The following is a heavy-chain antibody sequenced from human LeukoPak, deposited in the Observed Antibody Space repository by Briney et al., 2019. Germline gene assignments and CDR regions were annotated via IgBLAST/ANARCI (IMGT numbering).Heavy chain of an antibody. D-gene: IGHD6-19*01. V-gene: IGHV3-15*01. CDR3: TTQSYSRVWYIGY. CDR2: IKSKTEGGTT. Sequence: GGALRLSCAASGFTFSKAWMSWVRQAPGRGVEWGGRIKSKTEGGTTDYAGPVKGRFTNSRDDSKNTLYRQMNGLKTEDTAVYYCTTQSYSRVWYIGYWGQRTLVTVSS. CDR1: GFTFSKAW. J-gene: IGHJ4*02.